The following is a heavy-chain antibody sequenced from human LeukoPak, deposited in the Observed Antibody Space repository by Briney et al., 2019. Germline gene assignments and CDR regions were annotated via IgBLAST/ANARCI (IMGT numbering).Heavy chain of an antibody. CDR1: GFIFRSYG. J-gene: IGHJ4*02. CDR3: AREMRGHSYGVNLDY. Sequence: GGSLRLSCAAPGFIFRSYGMTWVGRAPGKGLEWVEFIRIDTSITKYTDSVKGRFTISRDDAKDSLYLHMNSLRAEDTAVYYCAREMRGHSYGVNLDYWGLGTLVTVSS. D-gene: IGHD5-18*01. CDR2: IRIDTSIT. V-gene: IGHV3-48*04.